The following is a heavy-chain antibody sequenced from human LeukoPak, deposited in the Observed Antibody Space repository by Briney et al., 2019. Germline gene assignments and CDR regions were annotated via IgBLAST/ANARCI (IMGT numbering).Heavy chain of an antibody. CDR3: ALHLWSYAFDI. V-gene: IGHV4-30-4*07. CDR1: GGSISSGGYS. CDR2: IYYSGST. D-gene: IGHD5-18*01. J-gene: IGHJ3*02. Sequence: PSETLSLTCAVSGGSISSGGYSWSWIRQPPGKGLEWIGYIYYSGSTYYNPSLKSRVTISVDTSKNQFSLKLSSVTAADTAVYYCALHLWSYAFDIWGQGTMVTVSS.